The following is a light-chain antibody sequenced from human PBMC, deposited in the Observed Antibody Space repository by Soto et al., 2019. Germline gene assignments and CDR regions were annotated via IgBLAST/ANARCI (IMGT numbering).Light chain of an antibody. CDR1: QSISSR. V-gene: IGKV1-5*03. CDR2: KAS. CDR3: QQYNSYSSWT. Sequence: DIPMTQSPSTLSASVGDRVTITCRASQSISSRLAWYQQKPGKAPKLLIYKASSLESGVTSRFSGSGSGTEFTLTISSLQPDDFAPYYCQQYNSYSSWTFGQGTKVEIK. J-gene: IGKJ1*01.